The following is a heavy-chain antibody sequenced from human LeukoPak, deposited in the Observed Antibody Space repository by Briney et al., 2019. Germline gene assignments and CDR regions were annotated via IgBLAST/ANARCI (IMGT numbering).Heavy chain of an antibody. Sequence: GASVKVSCKASGYTFTSYGISWVRQAPGQGLEWMGWINPNSGGTNYAQKFQGRVTMTRDTSISTAYMELSRLRSDDTAVYYCARSGATRGSFDYWGQGTRVTVSS. D-gene: IGHD1-26*01. CDR1: GYTFTSYG. CDR3: ARSGATRGSFDY. CDR2: INPNSGGT. V-gene: IGHV1-2*02. J-gene: IGHJ4*02.